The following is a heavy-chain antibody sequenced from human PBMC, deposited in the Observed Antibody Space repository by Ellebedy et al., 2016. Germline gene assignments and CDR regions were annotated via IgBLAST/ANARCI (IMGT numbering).Heavy chain of an antibody. CDR1: GYTFTTYA. J-gene: IGHJ6*02. CDR2: INAGNGNT. D-gene: IGHD5-12*01. Sequence: ASVKVSCKASGYTFTTYAMHWVRQAPGQRLEWMGWINAGNGNTKYSQNFQGRVALTRDTSANTAYMELSSLRSEDTAVYYCARDRGPEGMDVWGQGTTVTVSS. V-gene: IGHV1-3*01. CDR3: ARDRGPEGMDV.